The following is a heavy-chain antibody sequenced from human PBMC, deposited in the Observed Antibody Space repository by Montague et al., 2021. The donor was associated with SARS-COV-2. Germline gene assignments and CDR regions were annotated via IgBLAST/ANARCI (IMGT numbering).Heavy chain of an antibody. Sequence: SLRLSCAASGFTFSNSAMNWVRQAPGKGLEWVSGSSGSDGGTHYADSVKGRFTISRDNSKNVLYLQMNSLRAEDTALYYCAKDSYYYGLGYGMDVWGPGTTVTVSS. CDR3: AKDSYYYGLGYGMDV. V-gene: IGHV3-23*01. CDR1: GFTFSNSA. CDR2: SSGSDGGT. D-gene: IGHD3-10*01. J-gene: IGHJ6*02.